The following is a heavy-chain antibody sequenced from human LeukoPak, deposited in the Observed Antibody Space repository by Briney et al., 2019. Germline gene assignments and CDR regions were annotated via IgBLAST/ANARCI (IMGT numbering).Heavy chain of an antibody. CDR1: GFTLSDYD. D-gene: IGHD4-17*01. Sequence: PGVSPRLSCVASGFTLSDYDMTWVRQRPGKGLEWVSSISKSDDRTYYADSVKGRFNISRDNSKSTVYLQMSSLRAEDTAVYYCPKDPFTFDGDYGDTWGQGTLVTVSS. V-gene: IGHV3-23*01. CDR3: PKDPFTFDGDYGDT. J-gene: IGHJ4*02. CDR2: ISKSDDRT.